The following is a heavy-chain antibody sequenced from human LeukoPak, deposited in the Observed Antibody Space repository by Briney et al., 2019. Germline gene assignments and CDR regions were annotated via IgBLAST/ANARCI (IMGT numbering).Heavy chain of an antibody. CDR1: GGSISSYY. CDR3: ARDFPEDFWSGYPYYYGMDV. J-gene: IGHJ6*02. V-gene: IGHV4-4*07. Sequence: ETLSLTCTVSGGSISSYYWSWIRQPAGKGLEWIGRINTSGSTNYNPSLKSRVTMSVDTSKNQFSLKLSSVTAADTAVYYCARDFPEDFWSGYPYYYGMDVWGQGTTVTVSS. D-gene: IGHD3-3*01. CDR2: INTSGST.